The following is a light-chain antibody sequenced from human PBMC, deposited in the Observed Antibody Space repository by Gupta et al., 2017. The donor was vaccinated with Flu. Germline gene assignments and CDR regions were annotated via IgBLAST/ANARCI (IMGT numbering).Light chain of an antibody. Sequence: QSALTQPRSVSGSPGQSVAISCTGPSSDVGAYTYVSWYQQHPGKVLKRMIDDGTKGPSGVPDRFTGSTSGNTATLSLAGVEAEDEYDYHCCACSAAYVFGGGTKLTVL. CDR3: CACSAAYV. CDR1: SSDVGAYTY. CDR2: DGT. V-gene: IGLV2-11*01. J-gene: IGLJ2*01.